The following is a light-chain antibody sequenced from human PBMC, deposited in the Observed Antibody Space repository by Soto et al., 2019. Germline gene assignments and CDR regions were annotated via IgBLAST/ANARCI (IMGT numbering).Light chain of an antibody. CDR1: QSVSTSY. Sequence: EIVLTQSPGTLSLSPGERATLSCRAGQSVSTSYLAWYQQKPGQAPRLLVYGTSGRATDIPDRFSGSGSGTDFTLTNTRLEPEDFAVYCCQQYDSSPLTFGGGTKVDIK. CDR3: QQYDSSPLT. V-gene: IGKV3-20*01. CDR2: GTS. J-gene: IGKJ4*01.